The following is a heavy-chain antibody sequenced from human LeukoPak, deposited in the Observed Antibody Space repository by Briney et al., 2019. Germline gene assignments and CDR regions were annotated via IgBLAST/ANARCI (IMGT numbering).Heavy chain of an antibody. CDR2: IYYSGST. CDR3: ARGDSSGWYLPSTFDY. V-gene: IGHV4-39*01. Sequence: SETLSLTCTVSGGSISSSSYYWGWIRQPPGKGLEWIGSIYYSGSTYYNPSLKSRVTISVDTSKNQFSLKLSSVTAADTAVYYCARGDSSGWYLPSTFDYWGQGTLVTVSS. D-gene: IGHD6-19*01. CDR1: GGSISSSSYY. J-gene: IGHJ4*02.